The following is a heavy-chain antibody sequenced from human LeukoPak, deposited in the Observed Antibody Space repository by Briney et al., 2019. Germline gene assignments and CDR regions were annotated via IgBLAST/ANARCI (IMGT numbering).Heavy chain of an antibody. D-gene: IGHD1-1*01. CDR3: XXRFTTGTTNWFDP. CDR1: GFTFSSYG. J-gene: IGHJ5*02. CDR2: ISGGGGST. Sequence: GGPLRLSCAASGFTFSSYGMSWVRQAPGKGLEWVSAISGGGGSTYYADSVKGRFTISKDNSKNTLYLQMNSLRAEDTAVYYXXXRFTTGTTNWFDPWGQGTLVTVSS. V-gene: IGHV3-23*01.